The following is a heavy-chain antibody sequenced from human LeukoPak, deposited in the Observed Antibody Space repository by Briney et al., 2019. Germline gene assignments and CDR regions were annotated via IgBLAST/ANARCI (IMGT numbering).Heavy chain of an antibody. CDR2: INPNSGGT. Sequence: ASVKVSCKASGYTFTGYYMHWVRQAPGQGLEWMGWINPNSGGTNYAQKFQGRVTMTRDTSISTAYMELSRLRSDDTAVYYCARTAYQTPYDFWSGYYPNMKYYFDYWGQGTLVTVSS. CDR1: GYTFTGYY. CDR3: ARTAYQTPYDFWSGYYPNMKYYFDY. D-gene: IGHD3-3*01. J-gene: IGHJ4*02. V-gene: IGHV1-2*02.